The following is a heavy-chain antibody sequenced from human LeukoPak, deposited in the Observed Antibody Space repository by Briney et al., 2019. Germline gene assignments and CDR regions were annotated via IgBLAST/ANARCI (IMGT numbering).Heavy chain of an antibody. Sequence: PSETLSLTCTVSGYSISSGYYWGWIRQPPGKGLEWIGSIYHSGSTYYNPSLKSRVTISVDTSKNQFSLKVSSVTAADTAVYYCARGNIVDYWGQGTLVTVSS. D-gene: IGHD2/OR15-2a*01. V-gene: IGHV4-38-2*02. CDR2: IYHSGST. CDR1: GYSISSGYY. CDR3: ARGNIVDY. J-gene: IGHJ4*02.